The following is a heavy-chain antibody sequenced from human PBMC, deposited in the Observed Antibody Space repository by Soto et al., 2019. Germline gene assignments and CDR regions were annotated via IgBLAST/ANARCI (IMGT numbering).Heavy chain of an antibody. CDR1: GGTFSSYT. Sequence: SVKVSCKASGGTFSSYTISWVRQAPGQGLEWMGRIIPILGIANYAQKFQGRVTITADKSTSTAYMELSSLRSEDTAVYYCASIEGSYYDILTGYPPHYWGQGTLVTVSS. V-gene: IGHV1-69*02. CDR2: IIPILGIA. J-gene: IGHJ4*02. CDR3: ASIEGSYYDILTGYPPHY. D-gene: IGHD3-9*01.